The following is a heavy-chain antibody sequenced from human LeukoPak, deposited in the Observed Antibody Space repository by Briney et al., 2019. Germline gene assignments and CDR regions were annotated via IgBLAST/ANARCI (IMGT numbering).Heavy chain of an antibody. V-gene: IGHV3-48*03. CDR2: IDSGGGKI. D-gene: IGHD2-8*01. CDR1: GFTFSIYE. CDR3: ARGYNGDEDFDY. J-gene: IGHJ4*02. Sequence: GGSLRLSCIASGFTFSIYEMNWVRQAPGKGLEWISFIDSGGGKILYADSVKGRFTTSRDHAKNSLHLEMNSPRVDDTAIYYCARGYNGDEDFDYWGQGTLVTVSS.